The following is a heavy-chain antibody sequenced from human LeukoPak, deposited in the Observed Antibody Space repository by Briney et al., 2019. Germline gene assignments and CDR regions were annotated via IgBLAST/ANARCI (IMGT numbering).Heavy chain of an antibody. Sequence: GGSLRLSCAASGFTFTSYTMNWVRQAPGKGLEWVSSISSRSTYIYFADSVKGRFTISRDNAKNSLYLQMNGLRAEDTAVYYCARDQNDSSGYSGGLDYWGQGTLVTVSS. CDR2: ISSRSTYI. CDR1: GFTFTSYT. D-gene: IGHD3-22*01. CDR3: ARDQNDSSGYSGGLDY. V-gene: IGHV3-21*01. J-gene: IGHJ4*02.